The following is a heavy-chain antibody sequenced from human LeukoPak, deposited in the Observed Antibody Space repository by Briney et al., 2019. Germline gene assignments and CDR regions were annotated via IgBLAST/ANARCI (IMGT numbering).Heavy chain of an antibody. J-gene: IGHJ4*02. D-gene: IGHD4-11*01. CDR1: GFTFSNYG. CDR3: ASTTLGW. Sequence: GGSLRLSCTTSGFTFSNYGMHWVRQAPGKGLEWVAFIRYDGSNKYYADSVKGRFTISRDNSKNTLYLQMNSLRAEDTAVYYCASTTLGWWGQGTLVTVSS. CDR2: IRYDGSNK. V-gene: IGHV3-30*02.